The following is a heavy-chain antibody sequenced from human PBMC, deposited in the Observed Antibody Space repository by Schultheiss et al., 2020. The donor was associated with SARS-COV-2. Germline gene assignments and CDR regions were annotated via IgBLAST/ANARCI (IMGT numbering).Heavy chain of an antibody. J-gene: IGHJ6*02. V-gene: IGHV4-61*08. CDR1: GGSISSGGYY. Sequence: SETLSLTCTVSGGSISSGGYYWSWIRQPPGKGLEWIGYIYYSGSTNYNPSLKSRVTISVDTSKNQFSLKLSSVTAADTAVYYCARIPGYCSGGSCYGAGYYGMDVWGQGTTVTVSS. CDR2: IYYSGST. CDR3: ARIPGYCSGGSCYGAGYYGMDV. D-gene: IGHD2-15*01.